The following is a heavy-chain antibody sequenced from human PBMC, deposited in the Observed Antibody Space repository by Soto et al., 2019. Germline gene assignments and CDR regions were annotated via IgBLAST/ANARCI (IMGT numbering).Heavy chain of an antibody. V-gene: IGHV3-7*01. CDR1: GFTFSSYW. Sequence: GGSLRLSCAASGFTFSSYWMSWVRQAPGKGLEWVANIKQDGSEKYYVDSVKGRFTISRDNAKNSLYLQMNSLRAEDTAVYYCARDLPTLLAPEYLTTFYYWGQGTPVTVSS. CDR2: IKQDGSEK. CDR3: ARDLPTLLAPEYLTTFYY. J-gene: IGHJ4*02. D-gene: IGHD2-2*01.